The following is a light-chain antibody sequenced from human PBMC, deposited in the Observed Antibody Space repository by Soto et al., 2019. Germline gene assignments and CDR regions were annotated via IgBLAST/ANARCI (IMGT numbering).Light chain of an antibody. V-gene: IGKV2-28*01. CDR1: QSLLHNNGYNY. CDR3: MQALQTPPWT. CDR2: LGS. Sequence: DIVMTQSPLSLPVTPGEPASISCRSSQSLLHNNGYNYLDWYVQKPGQSPQVLIYLGSKRASGVLDRFSGSGAGTDFTLKISRVEAEDVGVYYCMQALQTPPWTFGQGTKVEIK. J-gene: IGKJ1*01.